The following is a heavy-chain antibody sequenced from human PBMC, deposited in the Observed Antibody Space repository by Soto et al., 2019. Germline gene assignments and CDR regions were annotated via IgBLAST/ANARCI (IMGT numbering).Heavy chain of an antibody. J-gene: IGHJ5*02. Sequence: QVQLQESGPGLVKPSETLSLTCTVSGGSVSSGSYYWSWIRQPPGKGLEWIGYIYYSGSTNYNPSLTRRVTISVDTSKNQFSLKLSSVTAADTAVYYCAREPQVVAANNSFDPWGQGTLVTVSS. V-gene: IGHV4-61*01. CDR2: IYYSGST. D-gene: IGHD2-15*01. CDR1: GGSVSSGSYY. CDR3: AREPQVVAANNSFDP.